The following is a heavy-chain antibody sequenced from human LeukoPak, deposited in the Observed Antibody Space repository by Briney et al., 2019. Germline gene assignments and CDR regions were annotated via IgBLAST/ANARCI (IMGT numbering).Heavy chain of an antibody. D-gene: IGHD5-12*01. Sequence: GASVKVSCKVSRYTLTELSMHWVRQAPGKGLEWMGGFDPEDGEAIYAQKFQGRVTTTEDTSTDTAYMELSSLRSEDTAVYYCATYSGYALHDAFDIWGQGTMVTVSS. CDR2: FDPEDGEA. CDR1: RYTLTELS. V-gene: IGHV1-24*01. J-gene: IGHJ3*02. CDR3: ATYSGYALHDAFDI.